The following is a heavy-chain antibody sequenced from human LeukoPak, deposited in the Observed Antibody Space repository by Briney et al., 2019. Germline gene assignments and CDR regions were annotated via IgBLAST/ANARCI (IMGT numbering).Heavy chain of an antibody. CDR2: IYYSGNT. Sequence: ETLSLTCTVSGYSISSGYYWSWIRQPPGKGLEWIGYIYYSGNTNYNPSPKSRVTISVDTSKNQFSLKLGSVTAADKAVYYCARGFHYYDSSGYYGAYAFDIWGQGTMVTVSS. CDR3: ARGFHYYDSSGYYGAYAFDI. CDR1: GYSISSGYY. V-gene: IGHV4-61*01. J-gene: IGHJ3*02. D-gene: IGHD3-22*01.